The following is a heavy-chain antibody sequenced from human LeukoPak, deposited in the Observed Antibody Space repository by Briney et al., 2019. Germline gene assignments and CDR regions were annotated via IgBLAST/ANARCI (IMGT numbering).Heavy chain of an antibody. J-gene: IGHJ4*02. V-gene: IGHV3-48*02. D-gene: IGHD5-12*01. CDR1: GFTFSSYS. CDR2: ISSSSGTI. CDR3: ARVWGYRNSFDY. Sequence: PGVSLRLSCAASGFTFSSYSMYWVRQAPGKGLEWVSYISSSSGTIYYADSVKGRFTISRDNAKNSLYLQMNSLRDEDTAVYYCARVWGYRNSFDYWGQGTLVTVSS.